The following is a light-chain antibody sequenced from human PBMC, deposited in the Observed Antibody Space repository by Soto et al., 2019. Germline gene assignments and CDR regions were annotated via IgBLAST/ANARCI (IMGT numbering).Light chain of an antibody. J-gene: IGKJ1*01. CDR2: GAS. CDR3: QHYGSSPQT. CDR1: QSVSYNY. V-gene: IGKV3-20*01. Sequence: EIVLTQSPGTLSLSPGERATLSCGASQSVSYNYLAWYQQKPGQAPRLLIYGASSTATGIPDRFSGSGSGTDFTLTISRLEPEDVAVYYCQHYGSSPQTFGQGTKVDIK.